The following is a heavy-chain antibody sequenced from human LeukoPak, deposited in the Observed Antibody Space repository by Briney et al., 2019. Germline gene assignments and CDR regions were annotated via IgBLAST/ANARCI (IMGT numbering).Heavy chain of an antibody. V-gene: IGHV3-30*04. D-gene: IGHD3-10*01. CDR2: ISHDGSNK. Sequence: GGSLRLSCAASGFTFSSYAMHWVRQAPGKGLEWVAVISHDGSNKYYADSVKGRFTISRDNAKNTLHLQMNSLRAEDTAVYYCARGARGSGTASDYWGQGTLVTVSS. J-gene: IGHJ4*02. CDR3: ARGARGSGTASDY. CDR1: GFTFSSYA.